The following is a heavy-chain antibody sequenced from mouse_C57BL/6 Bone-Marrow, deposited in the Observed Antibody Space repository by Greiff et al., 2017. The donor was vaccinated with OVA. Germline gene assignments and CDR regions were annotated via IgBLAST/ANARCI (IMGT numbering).Heavy chain of an antibody. CDR2: IRNKANGYTT. J-gene: IGHJ1*03. CDR3: ARYPPRYFDV. V-gene: IGHV7-3*01. CDR1: GFTFTDYY. Sequence: EVKLQESGGGLVQPGGSLSLSCAASGFTFTDYYMSWVRQPPGKALEWLGFIRNKANGYTTEYSASVKGRFTISRDNSQSILYLQMNALRAEDSATYYGARYPPRYFDVWGTGTTVTVSS.